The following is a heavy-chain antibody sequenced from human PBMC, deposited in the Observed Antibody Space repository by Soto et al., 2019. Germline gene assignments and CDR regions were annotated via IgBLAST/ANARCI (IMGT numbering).Heavy chain of an antibody. CDR3: ARAVGPFDH. J-gene: IGHJ4*02. V-gene: IGHV3-33*01. D-gene: IGHD1-26*01. CDR2: IWYDGSNK. Sequence: QVQLVESGGGVVQPGRSLRLSCAASGFDFSTYGMHWVRRAPGKGPEWVAVIWYDGSNKYYADSVRGRFIISRDNSKSTLFLQLNSLRTEDTAVYYCARAVGPFDHWGQGSLVTVSS. CDR1: GFDFSTYG.